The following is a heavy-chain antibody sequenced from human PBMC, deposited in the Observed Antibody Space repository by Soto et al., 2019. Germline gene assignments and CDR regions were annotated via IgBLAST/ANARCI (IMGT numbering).Heavy chain of an antibody. D-gene: IGHD6-13*01. V-gene: IGHV3-30-3*01. J-gene: IGHJ4*02. CDR1: GFTFSTYG. CDR3: ARDWGIEATGTGYYFDS. CDR2: ISKDGSSK. Sequence: GGSLRLSCAASGFTFSTYGMHWVRQAPGKGLEWVAAISKDGSSKYYADSVKGRFTISRDNSKSTLYLQMNSLRAEDTAVYYCARDWGIEATGTGYYFDSWGQGTPVTVSS.